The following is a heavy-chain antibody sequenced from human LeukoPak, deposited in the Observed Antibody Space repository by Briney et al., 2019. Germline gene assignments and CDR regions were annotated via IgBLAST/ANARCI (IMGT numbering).Heavy chain of an antibody. CDR2: ISGSGDNT. J-gene: IGHJ5*02. D-gene: IGHD3-10*02. Sequence: GGSLRLSCAASGFTFSSYAMSCVRQAPGKGLEWVSAISGSGDNTYYADSVKGRFTVSRDNSKDTLYLQMNSLTTEDTAVYYCAKDRYYDIRGRLDPWGQGTLVTVSS. CDR1: GFTFSSYA. CDR3: AKDRYYDIRGRLDP. V-gene: IGHV3-23*01.